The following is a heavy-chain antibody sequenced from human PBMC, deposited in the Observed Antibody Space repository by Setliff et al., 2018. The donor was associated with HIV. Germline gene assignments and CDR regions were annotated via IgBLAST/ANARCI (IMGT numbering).Heavy chain of an antibody. CDR2: INHSGST. V-gene: IGHV4-34*01. CDR3: ARGPLDYYDSSGNLDAFDI. J-gene: IGHJ3*02. CDR1: GGSFSGYY. Sequence: PSETLSLTCAVYGGSFSGYYWSWIRQPPGKGLEWIGEINHSGSTNYNPSLKSRVTISVDTSKNQFSLKLSSVTAADTAVYYCARGPLDYYDSSGNLDAFDIWGQGTMVTVSS. D-gene: IGHD3-22*01.